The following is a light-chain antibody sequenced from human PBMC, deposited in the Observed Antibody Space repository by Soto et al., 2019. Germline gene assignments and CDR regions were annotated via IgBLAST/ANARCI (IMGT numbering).Light chain of an antibody. V-gene: IGKV1-27*01. CDR1: QGIAPY. CDR2: ATS. Sequence: DVQMTQSPSSLSAFVGDRVTITCRASQGIAPYLAWFQQKPGKVPKLLIYATSTLQSGVPSRFSGSGSGTDCTITINSLQPEDVGTYYCQKYNSAPLTFGGGTKVEIK. CDR3: QKYNSAPLT. J-gene: IGKJ4*01.